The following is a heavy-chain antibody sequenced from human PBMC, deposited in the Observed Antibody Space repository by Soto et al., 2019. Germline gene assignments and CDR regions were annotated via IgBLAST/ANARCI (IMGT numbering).Heavy chain of an antibody. Sequence: ASVKVSCKASGYTFPSYAIHWVRQAPGQRLEWMGWISAYNGNTNYAQKLQGRVTMTTDTSTSTAYMELRSLRSDDTAVYYCARDRYSSSWYGYYYYGMDVWGQGTTVTVSS. V-gene: IGHV1-18*01. CDR2: ISAYNGNT. CDR1: GYTFPSYA. CDR3: ARDRYSSSWYGYYYYGMDV. J-gene: IGHJ6*02. D-gene: IGHD6-13*01.